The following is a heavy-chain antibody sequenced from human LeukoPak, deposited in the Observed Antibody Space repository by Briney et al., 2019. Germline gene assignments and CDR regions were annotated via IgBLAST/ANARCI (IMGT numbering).Heavy chain of an antibody. J-gene: IGHJ5*01. D-gene: IGHD1-26*01. CDR1: GYSLSELS. Sequence: ASVKVSCKVSGYSLSELSTHWVRQAPGQGLERMGGFDPGDDETIYAQKFQGSVTMTEDTSTDTAYLELSSLRSEDTAVYFCATEKDLLLDSWGQGTPVTVSS. CDR3: ATEKDLLLDS. CDR2: FDPGDDET. V-gene: IGHV1-24*01.